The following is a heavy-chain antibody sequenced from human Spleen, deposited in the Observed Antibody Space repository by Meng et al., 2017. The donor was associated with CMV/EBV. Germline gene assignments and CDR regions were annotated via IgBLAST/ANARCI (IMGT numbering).Heavy chain of an antibody. CDR3: AKALFHLGGYSYGYDY. CDR1: GFPFSSYA. D-gene: IGHD5-18*01. J-gene: IGHJ4*02. CDR2: ISGSGGST. V-gene: IGHV3-23*01. Sequence: SGFPFSSYAMSWVRQAPGKGLEWVSAISGSGGSTYYADSVKGRFTISRDNSKNTLYLQMNSLRAEDTAVYYCAKALFHLGGYSYGYDYWGQGTLVTVSS.